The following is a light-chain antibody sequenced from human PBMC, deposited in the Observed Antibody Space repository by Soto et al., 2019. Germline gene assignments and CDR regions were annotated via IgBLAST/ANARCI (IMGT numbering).Light chain of an antibody. CDR2: GAS. CDR3: QQYGTSGT. J-gene: IGKJ1*01. CDR1: QSVSNNY. V-gene: IGKV3-20*01. Sequence: EVVMTQSPSTLSVSPGERATLSCGASQSVSNNYLAWYQQKPGQAPSLLIYGASNRATGIPDMLSGSGSGTDFTLTISRLEPEDFAVYYCQQYGTSGTFGQGTKVDIK.